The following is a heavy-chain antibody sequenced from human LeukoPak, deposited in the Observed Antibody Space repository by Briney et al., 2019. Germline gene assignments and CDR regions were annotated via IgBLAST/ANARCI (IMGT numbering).Heavy chain of an antibody. D-gene: IGHD3-10*01. Sequence: PGGSLRLSCAVSGFPISDHYMSWIRQAPGKGLDWVSYISRDGYALYYADSVRGRFTISKDTSQNTLFLQMNSLGSDDTGVYYCARAFTPGIRKALWIGDSLWDQGTLVTVSS. J-gene: IGHJ4*02. V-gene: IGHV3-11*04. CDR3: ARAFTPGIRKALWIGDSL. CDR1: GFPISDHY. CDR2: ISRDGYAL.